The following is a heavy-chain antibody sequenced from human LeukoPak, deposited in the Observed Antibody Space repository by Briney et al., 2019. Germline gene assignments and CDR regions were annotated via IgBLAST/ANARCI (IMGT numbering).Heavy chain of an antibody. Sequence: GGSLRLSCAASGFTFSSYWMSWVRQAPGKGLEWVANIKQDGSEKYYVDSVKGRFTISRDNAKNSLYLQMNSLRADDTAVYYCARDGSSGWYGSDYWGQGTLVTVSS. CDR2: IKQDGSEK. D-gene: IGHD6-19*01. V-gene: IGHV3-7*01. CDR3: ARDGSSGWYGSDY. CDR1: GFTFSSYW. J-gene: IGHJ4*02.